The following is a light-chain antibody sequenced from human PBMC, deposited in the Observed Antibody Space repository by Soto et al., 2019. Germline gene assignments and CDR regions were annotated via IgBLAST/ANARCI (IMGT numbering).Light chain of an antibody. J-gene: IGLJ3*02. V-gene: IGLV2-14*01. CDR1: SSDVGSYKY. Sequence: QSALTQPASVSGSPGQSITISCTGTSSDVGSYKYVSWFQQYPGKAPKLMIYDVSNRPSGVSNRFSGSKSGNTASLTISGLQAEDEADYYCSSYTSRTTWVFGGGTQLTVL. CDR3: SSYTSRTTWV. CDR2: DVS.